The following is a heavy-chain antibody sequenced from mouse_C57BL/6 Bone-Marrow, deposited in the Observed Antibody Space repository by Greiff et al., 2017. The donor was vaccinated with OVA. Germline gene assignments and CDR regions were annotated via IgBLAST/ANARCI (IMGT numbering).Heavy chain of an antibody. CDR1: GFTIKDDY. D-gene: IGHD1-1*01. CDR2: IDPENGDT. Sequence: VQLQQSGAELVRPGASVKLSCTASGFTIKDDYMHWVKQRPEQGLEWIGWIDPENGDTEYASKFQGKATITADTSSNTAYLQLSSLTSEDTAVYYCTSFITTVVAPSYWGQGTLVTVSA. CDR3: TSFITTVVAPSY. J-gene: IGHJ3*01. V-gene: IGHV14-4*01.